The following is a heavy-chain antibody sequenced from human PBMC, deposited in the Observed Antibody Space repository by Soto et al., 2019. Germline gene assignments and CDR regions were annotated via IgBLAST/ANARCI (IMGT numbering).Heavy chain of an antibody. J-gene: IGHJ4*02. CDR2: VYYSGTT. CDR1: GDNSCVYY. D-gene: IGHD3-9*01. V-gene: IGHV4-59*01. CDR3: EIAPADWPFDY. Sequence: PSETLSLTCTVSGDNSCVYYWSWIRQSPGKGLEWIGYVYYSGTTNYNPALKSRVAISIDTSKKHFSLKLSSVTAADTAVYYCEIAPADWPFDYWGQGSLVTVAS.